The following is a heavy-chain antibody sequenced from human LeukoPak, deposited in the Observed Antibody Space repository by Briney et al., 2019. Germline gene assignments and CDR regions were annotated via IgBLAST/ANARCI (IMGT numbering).Heavy chain of an antibody. J-gene: IGHJ5*02. V-gene: IGHV4-4*09. Sequence: PSETLSLTCTVSGGSISSYYWSWIRQPPGKGLEWIGYIYTSGSTNYNPSLKSRVTISVDTSKNQFSLKLSSVTAADTAVYYCARLDSWGDYVGWLDPWGQGTLVTVSS. CDR2: IYTSGST. CDR3: ARLDSWGDYVGWLDP. D-gene: IGHD4-23*01. CDR1: GGSISSYY.